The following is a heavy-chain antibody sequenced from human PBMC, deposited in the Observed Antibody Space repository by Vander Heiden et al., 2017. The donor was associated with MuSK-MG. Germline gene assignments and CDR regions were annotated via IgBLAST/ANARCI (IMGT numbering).Heavy chain of an antibody. CDR1: GFSFSSCA. D-gene: IGHD3-16*01. J-gene: IGHJ4*02. Sequence: PGGSLRLSCAASGFSFSSCAMSWVRQAPGKGPEWVPVISGGGDTTYYADSVKGRFTISRDNAKTTLYLQMNSLRAEDTAVYYCAKEPGGHLRDYFDYWGQGAPVTVSS. CDR2: ISGGGDTT. CDR3: AKEPGGHLRDYFDY. V-gene: IGHV3-23*01.